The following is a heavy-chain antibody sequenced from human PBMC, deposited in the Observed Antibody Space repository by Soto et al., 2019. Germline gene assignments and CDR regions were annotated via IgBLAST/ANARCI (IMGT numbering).Heavy chain of an antibody. J-gene: IGHJ4*02. Sequence: QVQLVESGGGVVQPGRSLRLSCVGSGFTFSSYGIHWVRQAPGKGLECVALIWGDGSNEDYADSVEGRFTISRDNSKNTEYLEMNSLRVEDTAVYYCAVLHSSSNSYFDRWGQGTLVTVSS. CDR3: AVLHSSSNSYFDR. CDR1: GFTFSSYG. V-gene: IGHV3-33*01. CDR2: IWGDGSNE. D-gene: IGHD6-13*01.